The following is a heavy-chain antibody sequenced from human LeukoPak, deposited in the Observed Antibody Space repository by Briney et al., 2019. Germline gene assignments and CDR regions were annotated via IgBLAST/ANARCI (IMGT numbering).Heavy chain of an antibody. J-gene: IGHJ4*02. CDR2: INHSGST. V-gene: IGHV4-34*01. CDR1: GGSFSGYY. CDR3: ARGDGASD. D-gene: IGHD5-24*01. Sequence: SETLSLTCAVYGGSFSGYYWSWIRQPPGKGLEWIGEINHSGSTNYNPSLKSRVTISVDTSKNQFSLKLSSVTAADTAVYYCARGDGASDWGQGTLVTVSS.